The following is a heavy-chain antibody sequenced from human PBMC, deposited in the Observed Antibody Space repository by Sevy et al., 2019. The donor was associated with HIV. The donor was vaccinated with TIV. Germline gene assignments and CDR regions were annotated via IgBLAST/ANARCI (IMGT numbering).Heavy chain of an antibody. CDR2: ISSSSSYI. CDR1: GFTFSSYS. J-gene: IGHJ3*02. Sequence: GGSLRLSCAASGFTFSSYSMNWVRQAPGKGLEWASSISSSSSYIYYADSVKGRFTISRDNAKNSLYLQMNSLRAEDTAVYYCARDEYGYDSSGYYYGFAFDIWGQGTMVTVSS. CDR3: ARDEYGYDSSGYYYGFAFDI. D-gene: IGHD3-22*01. V-gene: IGHV3-21*01.